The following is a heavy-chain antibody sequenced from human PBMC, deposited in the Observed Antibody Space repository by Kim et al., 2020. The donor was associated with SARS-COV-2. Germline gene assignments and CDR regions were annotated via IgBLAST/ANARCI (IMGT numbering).Heavy chain of an antibody. J-gene: IGHJ6*02. D-gene: IGHD3-10*01. V-gene: IGHV3-15*01. CDR3: TMDYGSGAGYYYYGMDV. Sequence: KGRFTISRDDSKNTLYLQMISRKTEDTAVYYCTMDYGSGAGYYYYGMDVWGQGTTVTVSS.